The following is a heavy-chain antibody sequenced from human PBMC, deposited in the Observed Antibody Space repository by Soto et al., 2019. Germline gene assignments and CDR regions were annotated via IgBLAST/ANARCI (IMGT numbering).Heavy chain of an antibody. CDR2: IIPIFGTA. CDR3: ARGSRDGYKIFDY. D-gene: IGHD5-12*01. Sequence: ASVKVSCKASGGTFSSYAISWVRQAPGQGLEWMGGIIPIFGTANYAQKFQGRVTITADESTSTAYMELSSLRSEDTAVYYCARGSRDGYKIFDYWGQGTMVTVYS. J-gene: IGHJ4*02. CDR1: GGTFSSYA. V-gene: IGHV1-69*13.